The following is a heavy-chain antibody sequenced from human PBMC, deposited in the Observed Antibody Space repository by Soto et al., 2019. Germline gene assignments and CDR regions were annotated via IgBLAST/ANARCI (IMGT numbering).Heavy chain of an antibody. CDR1: GVTFSSYA. J-gene: IGHJ3*02. Sequence: GALSLSCAASGVTFSSYAMHCDRQATGKGLEWVAVISYDGSNKYYADSVKGRFTISRDNSKNTLYLQMNSLRSEDTAVYYCARRKYAFDIWGQGKMVT. CDR2: ISYDGSNK. D-gene: IGHD2-2*01. V-gene: IGHV3-30-3*01. CDR3: ARRKYAFDI.